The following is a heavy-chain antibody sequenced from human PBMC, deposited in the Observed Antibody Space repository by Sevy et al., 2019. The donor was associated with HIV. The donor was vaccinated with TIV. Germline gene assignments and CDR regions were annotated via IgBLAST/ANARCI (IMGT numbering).Heavy chain of an antibody. D-gene: IGHD3-22*01. CDR3: ARDRHSDGRCHYFESES. CDR1: GGTFSSYG. CDR2: IIPIFGTP. Sequence: ASVKVSCTASGGTFSSYGISWVRQAPGQGLEWMGGIIPIFGTPKYGQKFKGRVTITADQSTNTAYMELSSLRSEDTAVYYCARDRHSDGRCHYFESESWGEGTLVTVSS. J-gene: IGHJ4*02. V-gene: IGHV1-69*13.